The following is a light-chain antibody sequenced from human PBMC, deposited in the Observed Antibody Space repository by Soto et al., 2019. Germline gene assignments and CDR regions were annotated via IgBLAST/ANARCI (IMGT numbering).Light chain of an antibody. J-gene: IGLJ3*02. Sequence: QSVLTQPPSVSGAPGQRVTISCTGSSSNIGAGYDVHWYQQLPGTAPKLLIYGNSNRPSGVPDRFSGSKSGTSASLAITGLQAEDEADYYCQSYDSSLRGWVFGGVTTLTVL. CDR3: QSYDSSLRGWV. CDR2: GNS. V-gene: IGLV1-40*01. CDR1: SSNIGAGYD.